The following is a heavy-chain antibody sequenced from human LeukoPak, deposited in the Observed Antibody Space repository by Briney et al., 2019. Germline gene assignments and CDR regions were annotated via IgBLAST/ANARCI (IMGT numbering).Heavy chain of an antibody. J-gene: IGHJ4*02. CDR1: GGSISSGGSY. Sequence: SQTLSLTCTVSGGSISSGGSYWSWIRQHPGKGLEWIGFISYSGSTYYNPSLKSRVTISVDTSKNQFSLNLSSATAADTAVYYCAWTDGSGFYFNYWGQGTLVTVSS. CDR2: ISYSGST. D-gene: IGHD3-22*01. CDR3: AWTDGSGFYFNY. V-gene: IGHV4-31*03.